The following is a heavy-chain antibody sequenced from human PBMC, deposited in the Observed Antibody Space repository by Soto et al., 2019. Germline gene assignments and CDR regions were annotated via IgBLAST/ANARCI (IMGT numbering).Heavy chain of an antibody. J-gene: IGHJ4*02. V-gene: IGHV3-33*01. CDR3: ARDDEYDDNGLDY. CDR2: IVGHGEEK. CDR1: GFFFSRFG. D-gene: IGHD1-1*01. Sequence: QVQLVESGGGVVQPGTSLRLSCAASGFFFSRFGMHWVRQAPGKGLEWVAVIVGHGEEKDYADSVRGRFTISRDNSRNTLFLEMSSLRVDDTAIYYCARDDEYDDNGLDYWGQGTLVTVSS.